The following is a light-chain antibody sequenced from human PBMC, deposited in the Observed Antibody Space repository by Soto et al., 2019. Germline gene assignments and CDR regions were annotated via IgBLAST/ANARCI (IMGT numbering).Light chain of an antibody. J-gene: IGKJ2*01. CDR3: QQYYSTPYT. V-gene: IGKV4-1*01. CDR2: WAS. Sequence: DIVMTQSPDSLAVSLGERATINCKSSQSVLYSSNNKNYLAWYQQKPGQPPKLLIYWASTRESGVPDRFSGSGCGTDFTLTISSLQAEDVAFYYCQQYYSTPYTFGQGTKLEIK. CDR1: QSVLYSSNNKNY.